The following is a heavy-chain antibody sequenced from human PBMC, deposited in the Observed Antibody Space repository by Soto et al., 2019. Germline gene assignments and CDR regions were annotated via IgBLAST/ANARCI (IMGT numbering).Heavy chain of an antibody. CDR2: IYYSGST. CDR3: ARGDPLLWFGEKVYYGMDV. V-gene: IGHV4-59*01. CDR1: GGSISSYD. D-gene: IGHD3-10*01. Sequence: PSETLSLTCTVSGGSISSYDWSWIRQPPGKGLEWIGYIYYSGSTNYNPSLKSRVTISVDTSKNQFSLKLSSVTAADTAVYYCARGDPLLWFGEKVYYGMDVWGQGTTVTVS. J-gene: IGHJ6*02.